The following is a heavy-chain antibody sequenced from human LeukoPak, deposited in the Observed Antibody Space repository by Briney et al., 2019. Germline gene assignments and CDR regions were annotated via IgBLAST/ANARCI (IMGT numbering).Heavy chain of an antibody. CDR3: ARVADRTHAFDI. Sequence: GGSLRLSCAASGFTFSSYSMNWVRQAPGKGLEWVSSISSSSYIYYADSVKGRFTISRDNAKNSLYLQMNSLRAEDTAVYYCARVADRTHAFDIWGQGTMVTVSS. J-gene: IGHJ3*02. V-gene: IGHV3-21*01. CDR2: ISSSSYI. CDR1: GFTFSSYS. D-gene: IGHD2-21*01.